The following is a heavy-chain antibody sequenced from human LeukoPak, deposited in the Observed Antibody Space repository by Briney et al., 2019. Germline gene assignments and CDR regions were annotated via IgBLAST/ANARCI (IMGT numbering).Heavy chain of an antibody. CDR2: IWYDGSNK. CDR3: ARVTYGSGSYWFDP. CDR1: GFTFSSYG. J-gene: IGHJ5*02. V-gene: IGHV3-33*01. D-gene: IGHD3-10*01. Sequence: GRSLRLSCAASGFTFSSYGMHWVRQAPGKGLEWVAVIWYDGSNKYYADSVKGRFTISRDNSKNTLYLQMNSLRAEDTAVYYCARVTYGSGSYWFDPWGQGTLVTVSS.